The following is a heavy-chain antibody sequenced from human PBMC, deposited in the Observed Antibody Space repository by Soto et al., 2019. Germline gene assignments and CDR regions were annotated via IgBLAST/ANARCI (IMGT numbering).Heavy chain of an antibody. D-gene: IGHD2-2*01. Sequence: GGSLRLSCAASGFTFSSYAMHWVRQAPGRGLEWVAVISYDGSNKYYADSVKGRFTISRDNSKNTLYLQMNSLRAEDTAVYYCAREVRRVVEYYFDYWGQGTLVTVSS. CDR1: GFTFSSYA. CDR2: ISYDGSNK. J-gene: IGHJ4*02. CDR3: AREVRRVVEYYFDY. V-gene: IGHV3-30-3*01.